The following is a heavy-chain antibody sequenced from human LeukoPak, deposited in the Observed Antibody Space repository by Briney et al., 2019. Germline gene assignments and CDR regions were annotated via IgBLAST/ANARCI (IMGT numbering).Heavy chain of an antibody. CDR2: IWYDGSNE. J-gene: IGHJ5*02. CDR1: GFTFSSFG. Sequence: PGGSLRLSCAASGFTFSSFGIHWVRQAPGKGLEWVAVIWYDGSNEYYADSVKGRFTISRDNSKNTLYLQMNSLRAEDTAVYYCAREPRIAARPLWFDPWGQGTLVTVSS. CDR3: AREPRIAARPLWFDP. D-gene: IGHD6-6*01. V-gene: IGHV3-33*01.